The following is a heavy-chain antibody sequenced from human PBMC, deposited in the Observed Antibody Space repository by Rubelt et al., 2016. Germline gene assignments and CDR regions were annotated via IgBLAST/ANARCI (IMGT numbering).Heavy chain of an antibody. D-gene: IGHD1-26*01. Sequence: QVQLQPWGAGLLKPSETLSPPCAVYGGSFSGYYWSWIRQPPGKGLEWIGEINHSGSTNYNPSLKSLVTISVDTSKNQYYLKLRSVTGADTAEYYCARRRRYSGSSYWYFDLWGRGTLVTVSS. V-gene: IGHV4-34*01. CDR2: INHSGST. CDR1: GGSFSGYY. J-gene: IGHJ2*01. CDR3: ARRRRYSGSSYWYFDL.